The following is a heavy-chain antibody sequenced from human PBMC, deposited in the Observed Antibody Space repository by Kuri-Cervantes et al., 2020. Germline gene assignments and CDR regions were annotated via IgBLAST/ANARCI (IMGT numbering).Heavy chain of an antibody. CDR3: ARAEMATIIGG. CDR1: GYTFTSYD. CDR2: MNPNSGNT. D-gene: IGHD5-24*01. J-gene: IGHJ4*02. V-gene: IGHV1-8*01. Sequence: ASVKVSCKASGYTFTSYDINWVRQATGQGLEWMGWMNPNSGNTGYAQKFQGRVTMTRNTSISTAYMELSRLRSGDTAVYYCARAEMATIIGGWGQGTLVTVSS.